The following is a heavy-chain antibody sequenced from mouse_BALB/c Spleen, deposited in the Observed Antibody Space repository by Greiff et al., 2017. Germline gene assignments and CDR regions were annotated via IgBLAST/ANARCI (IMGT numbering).Heavy chain of an antibody. CDR3: ARERGLPWYFDV. V-gene: IGHV5-17*02. J-gene: IGHJ1*01. CDR2: ISSGSSTI. Sequence: EVKLVESGGGLVQPGGSRKLSCAASGFTFSSFGMHWVRQAPEKGLEWVAYISSGSSTIYYADTVKGRFTISRDNPKNTLFLQMTSLRSEDTAMYYCARERGLPWYFDVWGAGTTVTVSS. CDR1: GFTFSSFG.